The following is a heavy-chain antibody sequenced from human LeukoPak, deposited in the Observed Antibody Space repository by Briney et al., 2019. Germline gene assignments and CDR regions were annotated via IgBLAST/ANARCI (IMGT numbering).Heavy chain of an antibody. CDR3: ARHPRIVWFGELSPASYSYNYMDV. V-gene: IGHV1-18*01. D-gene: IGHD3-10*01. Sequence: ASVKVSCKASGSTFTSFAFSWVRQAPGQGLEWMGWISPYNGNAKYAQNLQGRVTMTADTSTRTVCMELRSLRSDDTAVYYCARHPRIVWFGELSPASYSYNYMDVWGKGTTVTVSS. CDR1: GSTFTSFA. J-gene: IGHJ6*03. CDR2: ISPYNGNA.